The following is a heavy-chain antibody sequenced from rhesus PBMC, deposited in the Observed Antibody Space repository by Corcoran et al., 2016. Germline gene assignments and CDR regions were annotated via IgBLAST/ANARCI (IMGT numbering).Heavy chain of an antibody. J-gene: IGHJ4*01. CDR2: FNGNSGTT. V-gene: IGHV4-80*01. Sequence: QVQLQESGPGLVKPSETLSLTCAVSGASISSYWWHWLRQSPGKGLEWIGEFNGNSGTTNYNPSLKSRVTISKDASKNQFSLKMSSVTAADAAVYYCAKGGQSWSGEDYWGQGVLVTVSS. CDR3: AKGGQSWSGEDY. D-gene: IGHD6-13*01. CDR1: GASISSYW.